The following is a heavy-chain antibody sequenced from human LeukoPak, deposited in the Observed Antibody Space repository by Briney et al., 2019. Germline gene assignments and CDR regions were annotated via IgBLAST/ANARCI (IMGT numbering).Heavy chain of an antibody. V-gene: IGHV4-34*01. CDR2: INHSGST. J-gene: IGHJ5*02. CDR1: GGSFSGYY. Sequence: PSETLSLTCAVYGGSFSGYYWSWIRQPPGKGLEWIGEINHSGSTNYNPSLKSRVTISVDTSKNQFSLKLSSVTAADTAVYYCATQPAHTAGGQDWFDPWGQGTLVTVSS. CDR3: ATQPAHTAGGQDWFDP. D-gene: IGHD6-13*01.